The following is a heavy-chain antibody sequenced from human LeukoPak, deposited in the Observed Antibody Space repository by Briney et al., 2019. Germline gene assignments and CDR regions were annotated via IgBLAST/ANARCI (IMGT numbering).Heavy chain of an antibody. CDR1: GFTFTNNF. D-gene: IGHD6-19*01. V-gene: IGHV3-7*03. CDR3: ARNSGWYGVS. Sequence: PGGSLRLSCAASGFTFTNNFMSWVRQVPGKGLEWVANIKQDGSETTYADSVRGRFTIFRDNAKDSVYLQLNSLRAEDTAVYYCARNSGWYGVSWGQGTLVSVSS. CDR2: IKQDGSET. J-gene: IGHJ4*02.